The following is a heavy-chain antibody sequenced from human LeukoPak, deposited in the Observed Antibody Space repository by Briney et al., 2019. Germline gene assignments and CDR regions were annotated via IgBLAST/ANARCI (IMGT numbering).Heavy chain of an antibody. CDR3: ARMGAIAGASPNVDF. D-gene: IGHD4/OR15-4a*01. CDR2: IYNTGEIT. CDR1: GGSISSYY. Sequence: SETLSLTCTVSGGSISSYYWSRIRHPPGKGLEWIGEIYNTGEITDYSPSLKSRVTISVDTSKNQFSLRLNSVTTTDTAVYYCARMGAIAGASPNVDFWGQGPLVTVSS. J-gene: IGHJ4*02. V-gene: IGHV4-59*01.